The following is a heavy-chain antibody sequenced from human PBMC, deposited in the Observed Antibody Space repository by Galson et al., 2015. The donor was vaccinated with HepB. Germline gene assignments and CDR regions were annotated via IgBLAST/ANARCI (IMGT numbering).Heavy chain of an antibody. CDR2: ICYDGSNK. Sequence: SLRLSCAASGFTFSSYGMHWVRQAPGKGLEWVAVICYDGSNKYYADSVKGRFTISRDNSKNTLYLQMNSLRAEDTAVYYCARDRGYCSGGSCYYFDYWGQGTLVTVSS. J-gene: IGHJ4*02. D-gene: IGHD2-15*01. CDR3: ARDRGYCSGGSCYYFDY. V-gene: IGHV3-33*01. CDR1: GFTFSSYG.